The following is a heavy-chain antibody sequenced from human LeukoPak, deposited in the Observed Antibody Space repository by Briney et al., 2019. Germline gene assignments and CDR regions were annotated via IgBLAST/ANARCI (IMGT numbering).Heavy chain of an antibody. Sequence: GGSLRLSCAASGFTFSSYSMNWVRQAPGKGLEWVSYISSTSSTIYYADSVEGRFTISRDNAKNSLYLQMSSLRDDDTALYYCARANGMDVWGQGTTVTVSS. J-gene: IGHJ6*02. V-gene: IGHV3-48*02. CDR2: ISSTSSTI. CDR3: ARANGMDV. CDR1: GFTFSSYS.